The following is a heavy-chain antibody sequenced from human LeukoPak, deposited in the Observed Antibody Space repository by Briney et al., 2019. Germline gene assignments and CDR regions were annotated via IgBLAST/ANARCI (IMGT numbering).Heavy chain of an antibody. V-gene: IGHV5-51*01. J-gene: IGHJ4*02. CDR1: AYSFTSYW. CDR2: IYPGDSDT. CDR3: ARRQYYYDSSGYYNDY. D-gene: IGHD3-22*01. Sequence: GESLKISCNGTAYSFTSYWIGWVRQMPGKGLEWMGIIYPGDSDTRYSPSFQGQVTISADKSISTAYLQWSSLKASDTAMYYCARRQYYYDSSGYYNDYWGQGTLVTVSS.